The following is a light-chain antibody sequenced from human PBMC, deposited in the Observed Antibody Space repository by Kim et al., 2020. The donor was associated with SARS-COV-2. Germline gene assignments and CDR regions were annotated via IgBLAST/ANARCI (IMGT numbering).Light chain of an antibody. CDR3: ATWDDSLNAWV. CDR2: RNN. Sequence: GQRVPISCSGSNSNIGVNTVTWSQQFPGTAPKPLIFRNNQRPSAVPDRFSGSKSGTSASLALSGRLSEDEADYYCATWDDSLNAWVFGGGTKVTVL. J-gene: IGLJ3*02. V-gene: IGLV1-44*01. CDR1: NSNIGVNT.